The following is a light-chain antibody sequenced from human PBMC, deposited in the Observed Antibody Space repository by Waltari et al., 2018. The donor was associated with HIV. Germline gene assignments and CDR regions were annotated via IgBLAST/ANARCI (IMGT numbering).Light chain of an antibody. CDR3: QQYGGSLIT. CDR1: QSVSSSY. Sequence: VLTQSPGTLSLSPGEEATLPCRSSQSVSSSYLAWYQQRPGQPPRLLIYAASNRATGISHRFGGSGSGTDFTLTISRLEPEDFAVYYCQQYGGSLITFGKGTRLDMK. V-gene: IGKV3-20*01. CDR2: AAS. J-gene: IGKJ5*01.